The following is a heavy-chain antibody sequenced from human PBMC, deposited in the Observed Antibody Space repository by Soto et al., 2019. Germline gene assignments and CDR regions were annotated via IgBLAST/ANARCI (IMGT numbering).Heavy chain of an antibody. Sequence: SVKVYCKAPAYAFTRYDINWVRQATGQGLEWMGWMNPNSGNTGYAQKFQGRVTMTRNTSISTAYMELSSLRSEDTAVFYCARGVAYYASGSDPVYYFDYWGQGTLVTVSS. D-gene: IGHD3-10*01. CDR1: AYAFTRYD. CDR2: MNPNSGNT. CDR3: ARGVAYYASGSDPVYYFDY. J-gene: IGHJ4*02. V-gene: IGHV1-8*01.